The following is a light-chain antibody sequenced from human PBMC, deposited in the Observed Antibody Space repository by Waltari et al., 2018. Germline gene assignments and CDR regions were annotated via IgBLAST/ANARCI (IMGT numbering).Light chain of an antibody. J-gene: IGKJ4*01. CDR1: QSVNNNY. CDR2: GAS. V-gene: IGKV3-20*01. Sequence: EIVLTQSQGTLSLSPGERATISCRASQSVNNNYLAWYQQKPGHPPRLLIYGASTRATGIPDRFRGSGSGTDFTLTISRLEPEDFAVFYCQQYSTSPEAFGGGTKVEIK. CDR3: QQYSTSPEA.